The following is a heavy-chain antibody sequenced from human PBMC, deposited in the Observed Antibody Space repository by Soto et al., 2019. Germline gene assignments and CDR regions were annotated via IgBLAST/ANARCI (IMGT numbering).Heavy chain of an antibody. J-gene: IGHJ6*03. CDR1: GYTFTSYD. Sequence: QVPLVQSGAEVKKPGASVKVSCKASGYTFTSYDINWVRQATGQGLEWMGWMNPSSGNTGYAQKFQGRVTMTRDTSISTAYMELSSLRSEDTAVYYCARGLRSSSSESVDVWGKGTTVTVSS. V-gene: IGHV1-8*01. D-gene: IGHD6-6*01. CDR3: ARGLRSSSSESVDV. CDR2: MNPSSGNT.